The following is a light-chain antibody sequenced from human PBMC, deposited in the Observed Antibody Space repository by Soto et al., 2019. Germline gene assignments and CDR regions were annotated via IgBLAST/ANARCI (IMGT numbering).Light chain of an antibody. V-gene: IGLV2-11*01. J-gene: IGLJ1*01. Sequence: QSALTQPRSVSGSPGQSVTVSCIGTSSDVGDYNSVSWYQQHPGKAPKLMIYDVSKRPSGAPDRFSGSKSGNTASLTISGLQAEDEADYYCCSYVGGYSYVFGIGTKLTVL. CDR3: CSYVGGYSYV. CDR2: DVS. CDR1: SSDVGDYNS.